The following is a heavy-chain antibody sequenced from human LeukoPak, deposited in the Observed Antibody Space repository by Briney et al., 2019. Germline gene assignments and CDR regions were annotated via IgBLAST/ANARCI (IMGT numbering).Heavy chain of an antibody. CDR1: GNYW. CDR3: ARGYCSSTACPPCDY. Sequence: GGSLRLSGAASGNYWMHWVRQAPGKGLVWVSHINSDGSWTSYADSVKGRFTISRDNSKDTLYLQMDSLRAEDTAVYSCARGYCSSTACPPCDYWGQGTLVTVSS. V-gene: IGHV3-74*01. J-gene: IGHJ4*02. D-gene: IGHD2-2*01. CDR2: INSDGSWT.